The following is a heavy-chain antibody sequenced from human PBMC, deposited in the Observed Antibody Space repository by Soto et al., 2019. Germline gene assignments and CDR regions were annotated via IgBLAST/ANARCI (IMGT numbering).Heavy chain of an antibody. D-gene: IGHD5-12*01. CDR3: AREGSYSAYNFAHGIQLWTFDF. Sequence: SETLSLTCTDSGGSINTFYWSWVRQPAGKGLKWIGRIFSSGSTSFNPSLESRVAMSVDTSKNHFSLNLSSVTAADMAVYYCAREGSYSAYNFAHGIQLWTFDFWGQGALVTVSS. J-gene: IGHJ4*02. CDR2: IFSSGST. CDR1: GGSINTFY. V-gene: IGHV4-4*07.